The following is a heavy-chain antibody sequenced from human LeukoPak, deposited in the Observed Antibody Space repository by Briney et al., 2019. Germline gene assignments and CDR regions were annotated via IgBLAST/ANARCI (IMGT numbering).Heavy chain of an antibody. V-gene: IGHV4-59*01. Sequence: PSETLSLTCTVSGGSISSYYWSWIRQPPGKGLEWIGYIYYSGSTNYNPSLKSRVTISVDTSKNQFSLKLSSVTAADTAVYYCARVASSGYYVDYWGQGTLVTVSS. CDR1: GGSISSYY. CDR3: ARVASSGYYVDY. D-gene: IGHD3-22*01. CDR2: IYYSGST. J-gene: IGHJ4*02.